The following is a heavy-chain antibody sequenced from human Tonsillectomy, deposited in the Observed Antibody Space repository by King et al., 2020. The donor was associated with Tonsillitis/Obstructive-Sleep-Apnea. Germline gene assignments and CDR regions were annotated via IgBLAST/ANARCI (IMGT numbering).Heavy chain of an antibody. CDR3: TGGPAGADYYYMEV. CDR2: ISDSGTGK. V-gene: IGHV3-23*04. CDR1: GFTFTNYA. Sequence: DVQLVESGGGLVQPGGSLRLSCAASGFTFTNYAMSWVRQAPGKGLEWVSSISDSGTGKHYVDSVKGRFTISRDNSRKTLYLQMNSLRAEDTAVYYCTGGPAGADYYYMEVWGKGTTVTVSS. D-gene: IGHD6-19*01. J-gene: IGHJ6*03.